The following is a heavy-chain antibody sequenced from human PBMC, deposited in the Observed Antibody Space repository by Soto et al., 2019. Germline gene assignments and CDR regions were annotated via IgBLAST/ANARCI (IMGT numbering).Heavy chain of an antibody. V-gene: IGHV1-18*01. D-gene: IGHD2-15*01. CDR3: ARCYCSIGSCYTCWHFDL. CDR1: GYTFSNYG. CDR2: IGPYNGNT. J-gene: IGHJ2*01. Sequence: QVQLVQSGPEVKKPGASVKVSCQASGYTFSNYGISWVRQAPGQGLEWMGWIGPYNGNTDYAQNFQGRVTMTRATSTNTAYMELRILRSDDTSLYYCARCYCSIGSCYTCWHFDLWGRGALLTVSS.